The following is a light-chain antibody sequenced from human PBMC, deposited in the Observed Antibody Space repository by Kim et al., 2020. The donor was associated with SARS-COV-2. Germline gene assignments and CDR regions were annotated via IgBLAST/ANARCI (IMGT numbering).Light chain of an antibody. CDR1: QSVSSY. CDR3: QQRSNWPLT. CDR2: DAS. J-gene: IGKJ4*01. Sequence: LSPGERATLSCRASQSVSSYLAWYQQQPGQAPRLLIYDASNRATGIPARFSGSGSGTDFSLTISSLEPEDFAVYYCQQRSNWPLTFGGGTKVDIK. V-gene: IGKV3-11*01.